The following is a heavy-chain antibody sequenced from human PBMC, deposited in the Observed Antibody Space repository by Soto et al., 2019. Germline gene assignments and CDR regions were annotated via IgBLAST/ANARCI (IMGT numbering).Heavy chain of an antibody. V-gene: IGHV3-48*02. CDR2: ISSSSSTI. CDR3: ASCRGYSYYYYGMDV. D-gene: IGHD5-18*01. J-gene: IGHJ6*02. Sequence: PGGSLRLSCAASGFTFSSYAMSWVRQAPGKGLEWVSDISSSSSTIYYADSVKGRFTISRDNAKNSLYLQMNSLRDEDTAVYYCASCRGYSYYYYGMDVWGQGTTVTVSS. CDR1: GFTFSSYA.